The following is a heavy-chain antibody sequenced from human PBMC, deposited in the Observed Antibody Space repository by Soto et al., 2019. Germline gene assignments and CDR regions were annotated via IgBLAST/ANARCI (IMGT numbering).Heavy chain of an antibody. CDR1: GGSISSGGYY. J-gene: IGHJ3*02. V-gene: IGHV4-31*03. Sequence: QVQLQESGPGLVKPSQTLSLTCTVSGGSISSGGYYWSWIRQHPGKGLEWIGYIYYSGSTYYNPSLKSRXXIXVXXSKNQFSLKLSSVTAADTAVYYCAKVNFGVGAFDIWGQGTMVTVSS. CDR3: AKVNFGVGAFDI. CDR2: IYYSGST. D-gene: IGHD3-16*01.